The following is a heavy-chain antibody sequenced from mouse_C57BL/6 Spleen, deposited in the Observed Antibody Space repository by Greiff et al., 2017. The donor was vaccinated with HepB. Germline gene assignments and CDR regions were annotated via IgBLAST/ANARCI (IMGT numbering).Heavy chain of an antibody. CDR3: ARSLYDYDKAWFAY. Sequence: VHVKQSGPVLVKPGASVKMSCKASGYTFTDYYMNWVKQSHGKSLEWIGVINPYNGGTSYNQKFKGKATLTVDKSSSTAYMELNSLTSEDSAVYYCARSLYDYDKAWFAYWGQGTLVTVSA. V-gene: IGHV1-19*01. CDR1: GYTFTDYY. D-gene: IGHD2-4*01. J-gene: IGHJ3*01. CDR2: INPYNGGT.